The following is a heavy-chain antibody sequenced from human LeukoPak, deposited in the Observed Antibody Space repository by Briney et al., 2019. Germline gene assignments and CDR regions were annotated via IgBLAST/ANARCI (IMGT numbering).Heavy chain of an antibody. CDR3: ARLSSSALDAFDI. D-gene: IGHD2-2*01. J-gene: IGHJ3*02. CDR1: GYSFTIYW. V-gene: IGHV5-10-1*01. CDR2: IDPSDSYT. Sequence: AGESLKISCKGSGYSFTIYWISWVRQMPGKGLEWMGRIDPSDSYTNYSPSFQGHVTISADKSISTAYLQWSSLKASDTAMYYCARLSSSALDAFDIWGQGTMVTVSS.